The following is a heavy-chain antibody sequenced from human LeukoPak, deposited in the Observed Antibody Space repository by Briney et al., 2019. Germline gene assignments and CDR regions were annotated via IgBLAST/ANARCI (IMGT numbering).Heavy chain of an antibody. J-gene: IGHJ4*02. Sequence: PSETLSLTCAVYGGSFSGYYWSWIRQPPGEGLEWIGEINHSGSTNYNPSLKSRVTISVDTSKNQFSLKLSSVTAADTAVYYCARGVAAAVWGQGTLVTVSS. V-gene: IGHV4-34*01. CDR1: GGSFSGYY. CDR3: ARGVAAAV. CDR2: INHSGST. D-gene: IGHD6-13*01.